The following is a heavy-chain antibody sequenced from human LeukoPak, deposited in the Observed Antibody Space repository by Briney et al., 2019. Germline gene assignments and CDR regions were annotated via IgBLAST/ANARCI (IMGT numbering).Heavy chain of an antibody. D-gene: IGHD3-3*01. CDR2: INPSGGST. CDR1: GYTFTSYY. Sequence: ASVNVSFKASGYTFTSYYMHWVRQAPGQGLEWMGIINPSGGSTSYAQKFQGRVTMTRDTSTSTVYMELSSLRSEDTAVYYCAREGRGYDFWSGYWSGYYYYMDVWGKGTTVTVSS. V-gene: IGHV1-46*01. J-gene: IGHJ6*03. CDR3: AREGRGYDFWSGYWSGYYYYMDV.